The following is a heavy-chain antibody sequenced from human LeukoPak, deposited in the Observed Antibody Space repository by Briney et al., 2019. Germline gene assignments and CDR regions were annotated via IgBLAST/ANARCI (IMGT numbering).Heavy chain of an antibody. D-gene: IGHD6-19*01. CDR3: ARMTSSGWYAAGYYFDY. CDR1: GFTFSSYG. Sequence: GRSLRLSCAASGFTFSSYGMHWVRQAPGKGLEWVAVISYDGSNKYYADSVKGRFTISSDNSKNTLYLQMNSLRAEDTAVYYCARMTSSGWYAAGYYFDYWGQGTLVTVSS. CDR2: ISYDGSNK. V-gene: IGHV3-30*03. J-gene: IGHJ4*02.